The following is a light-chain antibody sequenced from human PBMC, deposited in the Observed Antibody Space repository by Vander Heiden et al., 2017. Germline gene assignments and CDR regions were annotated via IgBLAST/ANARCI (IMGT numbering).Light chain of an antibody. CDR2: LNSDGSH. CDR3: QTWGTGTQGVV. J-gene: IGLJ2*01. Sequence: HLVLTQSPSASASLCASVTLTCTLSSGHRSYAIAWHQQQPEKGPRYLMKLNSDGSHSKGDGIPDRFSGSSSGAERYLTISSLQSEDEADYYCQTWGTGTQGVVFGGGTKLTVL. CDR1: SGHRSYA. V-gene: IGLV4-69*02.